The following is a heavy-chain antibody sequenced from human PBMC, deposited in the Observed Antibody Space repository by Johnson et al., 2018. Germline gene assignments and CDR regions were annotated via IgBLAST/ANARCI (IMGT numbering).Heavy chain of an antibody. Sequence: VQLVQSGGGLVQPGGSLRLSCAASAFTFSSYSMNWVRQAPGKGLQWVSYITSSSRTIYYADSVKGRFTISRDNAKNSLYRQMKSLRAEDTAVYYCARDLVQYSTSPNWFDPWGQGTLVTVSS. D-gene: IGHD6-6*01. CDR3: ARDLVQYSTSPNWFDP. J-gene: IGHJ5*02. CDR1: AFTFSSYS. V-gene: IGHV3-48*01. CDR2: ITSSSRTI.